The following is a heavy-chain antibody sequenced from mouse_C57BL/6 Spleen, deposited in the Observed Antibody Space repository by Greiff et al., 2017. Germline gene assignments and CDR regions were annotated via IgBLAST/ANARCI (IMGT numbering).Heavy chain of an antibody. J-gene: IGHJ2*01. D-gene: IGHD1-1*01. Sequence: QVQLQQPGAELVKPGASVKMSCKASGYTFTSYWITWVKQRTGQGLEWIGDIYPGSGSTNSNEKFKSKATLTVDTSSSTAYMQLSSLTSEDSAVYYCAREGSSLDYWGQGTTLTVSS. CDR3: AREGSSLDY. V-gene: IGHV1-55*01. CDR2: IYPGSGST. CDR1: GYTFTSYW.